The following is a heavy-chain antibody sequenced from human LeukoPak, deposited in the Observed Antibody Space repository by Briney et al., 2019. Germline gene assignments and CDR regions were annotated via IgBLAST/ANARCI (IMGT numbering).Heavy chain of an antibody. CDR3: ATPSPGYSYGYDAFDI. J-gene: IGHJ3*02. D-gene: IGHD5-18*01. V-gene: IGHV1-8*01. Sequence: ASVKVSCKASGYTFTSNDINWVRQATGQGLEWMGWMNPNSGNTGYAQKFQGRVTMTRNTSISTAYMELSSLRSEDTAVYYCATPSPGYSYGYDAFDIWGQGTMVTVSS. CDR2: MNPNSGNT. CDR1: GYTFTSND.